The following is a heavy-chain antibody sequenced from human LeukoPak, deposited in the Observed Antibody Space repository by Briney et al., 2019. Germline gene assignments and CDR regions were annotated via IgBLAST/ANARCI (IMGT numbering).Heavy chain of an antibody. CDR2: ISAYNGNT. J-gene: IGHJ4*02. Sequence: ASVKVSCKASGYTFTSYGISWVRQAPGQGLEWMGWISAYNGNTNYAQKLQGRVTMTTDTSTSTAYMEPRSLRSDDTAVYYCARAGTIFGVVRYYFDYWGQGTLVTVSS. CDR3: ARAGTIFGVVRYYFDY. CDR1: GYTFTSYG. D-gene: IGHD3-3*01. V-gene: IGHV1-18*01.